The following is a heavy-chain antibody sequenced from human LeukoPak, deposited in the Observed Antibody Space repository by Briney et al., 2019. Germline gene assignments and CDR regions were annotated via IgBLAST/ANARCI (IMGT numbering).Heavy chain of an antibody. CDR3: ARGNVVVPAATYDNWFDP. CDR1: GYTFTGYY. Sequence: ASVKVSCKASGYTFTGYYMHWVRQAPGQGLEWMGWINPNSGGTNYAQKFQGRVTMTRDTSISTAYMEQSRLRSDDTAVYYCARGNVVVPAATYDNWFDPWGQGTLVTVSS. CDR2: INPNSGGT. J-gene: IGHJ5*02. V-gene: IGHV1-2*02. D-gene: IGHD2-2*01.